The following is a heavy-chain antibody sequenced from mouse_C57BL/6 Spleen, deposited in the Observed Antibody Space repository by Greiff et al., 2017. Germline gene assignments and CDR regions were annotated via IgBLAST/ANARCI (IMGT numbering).Heavy chain of an antibody. CDR1: GYSFTDYK. D-gene: IGHD4-1*01. J-gene: IGHJ3*01. CDR2: IYPNYGTT. Sequence: EVQLQQSGPELVKPGASVKISCKASGYSFTDYKMNWVKQSNGQGLEWIGVIYPNYGTTSYNQKFKGKATLTVDQSSSTAYMQLNSLTSEDSAVYYCAREGGTGAFAYWGQGTLVTVSA. V-gene: IGHV1-39*01. CDR3: AREGGTGAFAY.